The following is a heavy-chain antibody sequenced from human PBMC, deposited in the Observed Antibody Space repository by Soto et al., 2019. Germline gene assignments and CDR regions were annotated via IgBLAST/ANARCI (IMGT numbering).Heavy chain of an antibody. V-gene: IGHV1-46*01. CDR3: AREVGELLLS. Sequence: ASVKVSCNASGYTFTPYYMHWVRQSPGQGLEWMGIINPSGGSTSYAQKFQGRVTMTRDTSTSTVYMELSSLRSEDTDVYYCAREVGELLLSWGQGTLVTVSS. J-gene: IGHJ5*02. D-gene: IGHD1-26*01. CDR1: GYTFTPYY. CDR2: INPSGGST.